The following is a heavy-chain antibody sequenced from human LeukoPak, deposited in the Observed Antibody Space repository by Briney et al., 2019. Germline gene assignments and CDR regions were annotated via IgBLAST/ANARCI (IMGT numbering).Heavy chain of an antibody. CDR2: IYPGDSDT. V-gene: IGHV5-51*01. J-gene: IGHJ3*02. CDR1: GYIFTNYW. CDR3: AKSLTARINDAFDI. D-gene: IGHD5-12*01. Sequence: GESLKISCKGSGYIFTNYWIGWVRQMPGKGLEWMGIIYPGDSDTRYSPSFQGQVTVSADKSISTAYLQWSSLKAPDTAMYYCAKSLTARINDAFDIWGQGTMVTVSS.